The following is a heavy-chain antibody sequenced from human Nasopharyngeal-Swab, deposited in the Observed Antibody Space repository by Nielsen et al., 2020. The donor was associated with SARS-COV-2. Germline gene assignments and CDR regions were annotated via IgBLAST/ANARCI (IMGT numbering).Heavy chain of an antibody. J-gene: IGHJ3*02. D-gene: IGHD3-22*01. CDR3: ARRRYYDSSGYYHKSAFDI. V-gene: IGHV5-51*01. Sequence: GESLKISCKGSGYSFTSYRIGWVRQMPGKGLEWMGIIYTGDSDTRYSPSFQGQVTISADKSISTAYLQWSSLKASDTAMYYCARRRYYDSSGYYHKSAFDIWGQGKMVTVSS. CDR1: GYSFTSYR. CDR2: IYTGDSDT.